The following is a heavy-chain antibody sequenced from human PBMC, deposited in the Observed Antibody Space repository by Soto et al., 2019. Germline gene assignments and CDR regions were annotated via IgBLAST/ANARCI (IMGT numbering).Heavy chain of an antibody. D-gene: IGHD3-16*01. Sequence: GGSLRLSCTVSGFTLSSYAMTWVRQAPGKGLEWVSGISGSGGDTSYADSVKGRFTISRDNSKNTLYLQMNSLRAEDTAVYYCAKDKYYDRGQGTLVTVSS. CDR2: ISGSGGDT. CDR3: AKDKYYD. CDR1: GFTLSSYA. V-gene: IGHV3-23*01. J-gene: IGHJ4*02.